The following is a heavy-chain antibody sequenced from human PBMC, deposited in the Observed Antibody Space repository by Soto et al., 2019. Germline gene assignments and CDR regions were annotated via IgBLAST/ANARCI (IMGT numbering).Heavy chain of an antibody. CDR1: GYSFTSYW. Sequence: GESLKISCKGSGYSFTSYWIGWVRQMHGKGLEWMGIIYPGDSDTRYSPSFQGQVTISADKSISTAYLQWSSLKASDTAMYYCPRVTYYDFWSGYPSNYYYYYMDVWGKGTTVTVSS. J-gene: IGHJ6*03. D-gene: IGHD3-3*01. V-gene: IGHV5-51*01. CDR2: IYPGDSDT. CDR3: PRVTYYDFWSGYPSNYYYYYMDV.